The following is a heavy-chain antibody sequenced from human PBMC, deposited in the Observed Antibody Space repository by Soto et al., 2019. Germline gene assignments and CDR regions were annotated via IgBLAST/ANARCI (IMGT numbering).Heavy chain of an antibody. D-gene: IGHD3-3*01. CDR1: GFTFSSYA. CDR2: ISGSGGST. CDR3: AKPPNYDFWSGYYTHDY. Sequence: EVQLLESGGGLVQPGGSLRLSCAASGFTFSSYAMSWVRQAPGKGLEWVSAISGSGGSTYYADSVKGRFTISRDNSKNTLYLQMNSLRAEDTAVYYCAKPPNYDFWSGYYTHDYWGQGTLVTVSS. J-gene: IGHJ4*02. V-gene: IGHV3-23*01.